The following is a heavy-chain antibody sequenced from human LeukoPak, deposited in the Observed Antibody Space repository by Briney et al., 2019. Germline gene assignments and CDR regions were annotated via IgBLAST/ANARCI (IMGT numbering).Heavy chain of an antibody. J-gene: IGHJ5*02. CDR1: GGSISSSY. D-gene: IGHD2-2*01. CDR3: ARGRYRYCSSTSSNARCHNWFDP. V-gene: IGHV4-34*01. Sequence: SETLSLTCTVSGGSISSSYWSWIRQPPGKGLEWIGEINHSGSTNYNPSLKSRVIISVDTSKNQFSLKLSSVTAADTAVYYCARGRYRYCSSTSSNARCHNWFDPWGQGTLVTVSS. CDR2: INHSGST.